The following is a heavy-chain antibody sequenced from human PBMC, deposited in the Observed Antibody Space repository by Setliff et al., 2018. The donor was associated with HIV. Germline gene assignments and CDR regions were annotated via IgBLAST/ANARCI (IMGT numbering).Heavy chain of an antibody. CDR1: GYTFTSYG. CDR2: ISTYNGNT. J-gene: IGHJ4*02. CDR3: ARDRAGDRDY. V-gene: IGHV1-18*01. Sequence: ASVKVSCKASGYTFTSYGISWVRQAPGQGLEWMGWISTYNGNTNYAQKLQGRVTMTTDTSATTAYMELSSLISEDTAVYYCARDRAGDRDYWGQGTLVTSPQ. D-gene: IGHD7-27*01.